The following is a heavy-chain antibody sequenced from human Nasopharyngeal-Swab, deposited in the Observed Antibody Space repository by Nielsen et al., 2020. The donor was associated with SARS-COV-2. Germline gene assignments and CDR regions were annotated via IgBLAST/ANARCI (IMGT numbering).Heavy chain of an antibody. D-gene: IGHD6-19*01. J-gene: IGHJ3*02. CDR1: GGSISNSSYY. Sequence: SETLSLTCTVSGGSISNSSYYWGWIRQPPGKGLEWIGSIYYSGSTYYNPSLKSRVTISVDTSKNQFSLKLSSVTAADTAVYYCARHSLAVAGSKGAFDIWGQGTMVTVSS. CDR3: ARHSLAVAGSKGAFDI. V-gene: IGHV4-39*01. CDR2: IYYSGST.